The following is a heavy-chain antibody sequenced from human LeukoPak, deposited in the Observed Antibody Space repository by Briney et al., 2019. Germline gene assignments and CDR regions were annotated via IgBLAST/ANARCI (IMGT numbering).Heavy chain of an antibody. CDR2: IYCSGST. D-gene: IGHD3-10*01. CDR1: GGSISSSSYY. J-gene: IGHJ5*02. CDR3: ARLTYYYGSGSLNWFDP. Sequence: KTSETLSLTCTVSGGSISSSSYYWGWIRQPPGKGLEWIGSIYCSGSTYYNPSLKSRVTISVDTSKNQFSLKLSSVTAADTAVYYCARLTYYYGSGSLNWFDPWGQGTLVTVSS. V-gene: IGHV4-39*01.